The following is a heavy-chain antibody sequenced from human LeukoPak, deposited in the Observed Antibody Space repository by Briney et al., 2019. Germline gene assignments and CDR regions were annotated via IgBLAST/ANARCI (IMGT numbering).Heavy chain of an antibody. CDR3: ARRGEELVSDY. Sequence: GASVKVSCKASGYTFTTYDISWVRQAPGQGLEWMGWISAYNGNTNYAQKFQGRVTMTTDTSTSTAYMELRSLRSDDTAVYYCARRGEELVSDYWGQGTLVTVSS. CDR1: GYTFTTYD. D-gene: IGHD6-6*01. V-gene: IGHV1-18*01. J-gene: IGHJ4*02. CDR2: ISAYNGNT.